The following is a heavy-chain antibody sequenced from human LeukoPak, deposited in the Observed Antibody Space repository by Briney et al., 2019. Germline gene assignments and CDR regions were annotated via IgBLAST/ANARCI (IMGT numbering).Heavy chain of an antibody. D-gene: IGHD1-26*01. CDR1: GGSFSGYY. CDR2: INHSGST. J-gene: IGHJ4*02. V-gene: IGHV4-34*01. Sequence: SETLSLTCAVYGGSFSGYYWSWIRQPPGKGLEWIGEINHSGSTNYNPSLKSRVTISVDTSKNQFSLKLSSVTAADTAVYYCARASGSYYGAPFDYWSQGTLVTVSS. CDR3: ARASGSYYGAPFDY.